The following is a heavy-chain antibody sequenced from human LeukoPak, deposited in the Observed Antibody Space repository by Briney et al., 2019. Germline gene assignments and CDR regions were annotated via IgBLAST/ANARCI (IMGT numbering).Heavy chain of an antibody. Sequence: SVKVPCKASGYTFTGHYMHWARHAPGPGLEWMGRINPNSGGTNYAQKFQGRVTMTRDTSISTAYMELSRLRSDDTAVYYCVRSGSGFDYWGQGTLVTVSS. CDR2: INPNSGGT. CDR3: VRSGSGFDY. V-gene: IGHV1-2*06. CDR1: GYTFTGHY. J-gene: IGHJ4*02. D-gene: IGHD5-12*01.